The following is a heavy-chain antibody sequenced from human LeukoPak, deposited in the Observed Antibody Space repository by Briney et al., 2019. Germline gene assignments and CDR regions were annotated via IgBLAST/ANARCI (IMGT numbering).Heavy chain of an antibody. CDR2: IYSGGST. Sequence: PGGSLRLSCAASGFTVNRSYMNWVRQAPGKGLDWVSVIYSGGSTNYADSVKGRFTISRDNSKNTLYLQMNSLRAEDTAVYYCAKDFGLPRYYDFWSGYLTAYYFDYWGQGTLVTVSS. J-gene: IGHJ4*02. D-gene: IGHD3-3*01. V-gene: IGHV3-66*02. CDR3: AKDFGLPRYYDFWSGYLTAYYFDY. CDR1: GFTVNRSY.